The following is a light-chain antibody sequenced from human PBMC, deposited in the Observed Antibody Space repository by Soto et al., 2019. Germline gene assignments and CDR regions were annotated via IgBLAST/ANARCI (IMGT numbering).Light chain of an antibody. Sequence: EIVLTQSPGTLSLSPGEGATLSCRASQSVSSDYLAWYQQKPGQAPRLLIYGASSRATGIPGRFSGSGSGTDFTLSISRLEPEDFAVYYCQHYAETFGQGTTVAIK. CDR1: QSVSSDY. CDR3: QHYAET. J-gene: IGKJ1*01. CDR2: GAS. V-gene: IGKV3-20*01.